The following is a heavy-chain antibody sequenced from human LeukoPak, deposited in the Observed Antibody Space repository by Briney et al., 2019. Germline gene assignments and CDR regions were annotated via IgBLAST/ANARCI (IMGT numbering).Heavy chain of an antibody. CDR3: ARASYYYDSSGYFDY. D-gene: IGHD3-22*01. J-gene: IGHJ4*02. CDR2: INHSGST. CDR1: GGSFSGYY. V-gene: IGHV4-34*01. Sequence: SETLSLTCAVYGGSFSGYYWSWIRQPPGKGLEWIGEINHSGSTNYNPSLRSRVTISVDTSKNQFSLKLSSVTAADTAVYYCARASYYYDSSGYFDYWGQGTLVTVSS.